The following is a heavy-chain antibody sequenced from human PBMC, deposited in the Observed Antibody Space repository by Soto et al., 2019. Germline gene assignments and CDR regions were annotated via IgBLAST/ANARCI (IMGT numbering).Heavy chain of an antibody. Sequence: SETLSLTCTVPGGSMSSEGYYWSWIRQHPGKGLEWIGYIYYSGLTDYNPSLKSRLTISVDKSKNEFYLKASDTAMYYCASSGRGMVRFDYWGQGTLVTVSS. J-gene: IGHJ4*02. CDR1: GGSMSSEGYY. CDR2: IYYSGLT. D-gene: IGHD3-10*01. V-gene: IGHV4-31*03. CDR3: ASSGRGMVRFDY.